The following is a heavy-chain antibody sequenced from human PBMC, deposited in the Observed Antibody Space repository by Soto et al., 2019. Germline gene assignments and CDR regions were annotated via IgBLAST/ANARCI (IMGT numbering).Heavy chain of an antibody. CDR3: ARDWGSSIAALQLI. D-gene: IGHD6-6*01. CDR2: IKQDGSEK. Sequence: GGSLRLSCAASGFTFSSYWMSWVRQAPGKGLEWVANIKQDGSEKYFVDSVEGRFTISRDNAKNSVYLQMNSLRAEDTAVYYCARDWGSSIAALQLIWGQGTMVTVSS. V-gene: IGHV3-7*01. J-gene: IGHJ3*02. CDR1: GFTFSSYW.